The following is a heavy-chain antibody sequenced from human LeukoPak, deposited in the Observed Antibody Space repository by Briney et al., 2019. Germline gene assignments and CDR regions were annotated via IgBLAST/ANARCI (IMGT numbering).Heavy chain of an antibody. D-gene: IGHD3-22*01. V-gene: IGHV4-39*07. CDR3: ARVPYRPSYYYDSSGYFDY. Sequence: SETLSLTCTVSGGSISIGNYYWGWIRQPPGKGLEWIGSMSYSGRTYYNPSLKTRVTVSLDTSKNQFSLNLISVTAADTAVYYCARVPYRPSYYYDSSGYFDYWGQGTLVTVSS. J-gene: IGHJ4*02. CDR2: MSYSGRT. CDR1: GGSISIGNYY.